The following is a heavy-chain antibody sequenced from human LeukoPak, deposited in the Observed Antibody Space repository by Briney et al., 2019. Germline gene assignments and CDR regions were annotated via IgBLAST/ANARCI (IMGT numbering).Heavy chain of an antibody. CDR2: ISGSGGST. V-gene: IGHV3-23*01. Sequence: PGGSLRLSCAASGFTFSSYAMSWVRQASGKGLEWVSAISGSGGSTYYADSVKGRFTISRDNSKNTLYLQMNSLRAEDTAVYYCAKPREVLLWFGELSVWGQGTLVTVSS. D-gene: IGHD3-10*01. J-gene: IGHJ4*02. CDR1: GFTFSSYA. CDR3: AKPREVLLWFGELSV.